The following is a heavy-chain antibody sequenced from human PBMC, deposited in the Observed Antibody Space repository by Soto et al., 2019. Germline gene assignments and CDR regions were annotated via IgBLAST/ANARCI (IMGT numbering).Heavy chain of an antibody. J-gene: IGHJ6*02. D-gene: IGHD3-10*01. CDR2: IHYRGST. V-gene: IGHV4-30-4*01. CDR3: ARSASGRYDMDV. Sequence: QVQLQESGPGLVKPSQTLSLTCTVSGGSISSGDYYWSWIRQPPGKDLEWIGYIHYRGSTYHNPSLKCRVAMSIDASRNQFSLKLSSVTAADTAVYYCARSASGRYDMDVWGQGTTVTVSS. CDR1: GGSISSGDYY.